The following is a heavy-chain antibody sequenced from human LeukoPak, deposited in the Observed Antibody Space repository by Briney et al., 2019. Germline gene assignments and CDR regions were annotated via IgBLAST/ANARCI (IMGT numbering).Heavy chain of an antibody. CDR3: ARRDYYGSGLDV. CDR1: GFTFSNYW. D-gene: IGHD3-10*01. CDR2: LNSDGTSI. J-gene: IGHJ6*02. Sequence: PAGSLRLSCAASGFTFSNYWMHWVRQAPGKGLEWVSRLNSDGTSISYADSVKGRFTISRDNAKNTLYLLMNGLRAEDTAVYYCARRDYYGSGLDVWGQGTTVTVSS. V-gene: IGHV3-74*01.